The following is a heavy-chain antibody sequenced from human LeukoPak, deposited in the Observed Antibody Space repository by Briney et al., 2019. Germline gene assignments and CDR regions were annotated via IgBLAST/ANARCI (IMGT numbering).Heavy chain of an antibody. J-gene: IGHJ6*02. CDR1: GYTFTSYY. CDR2: INPSGGST. CDR3: ASTRPGYSSGWLYYYGMDV. D-gene: IGHD6-19*01. V-gene: IGHV1-46*01. Sequence: ASVKVSCKASGYTFTSYYMHWVRQAPGQGLEWMGIINPSGGSTSYAQKFQGRVTMTRDTSTSTVYMELSSLRSEDTAVYYCASTRPGYSSGWLYYYGMDVWGQGTTVTVSS.